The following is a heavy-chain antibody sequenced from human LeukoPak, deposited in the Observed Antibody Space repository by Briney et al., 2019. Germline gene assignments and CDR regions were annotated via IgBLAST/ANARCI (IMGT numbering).Heavy chain of an antibody. J-gene: IGHJ4*02. V-gene: IGHV3-9*01. CDR1: GFTFDDYA. CDR3: AKDQSFDY. CDR2: ISWSSGSI. Sequence: GGSLRLSCAASGFTFDDYAMHWVRQAPGKGLEWVSGISWSSGSIGYADSVKGRFTISRDNAKNSLYLQMSSLRAEDTALYYCAKDQSFDYWGQGTLVTVSS.